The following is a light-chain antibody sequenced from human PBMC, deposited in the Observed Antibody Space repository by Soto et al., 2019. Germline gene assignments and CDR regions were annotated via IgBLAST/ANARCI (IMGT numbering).Light chain of an antibody. CDR2: AAS. Sequence: DIQMTQSPSSLSQSIGDSAIITSRESQDMGTYLNWYQHKPGKAPKHLIYAASSLQTGVPSRFTGSGSGTEFTLTIDSLQPEDFATYYCQQSYTTPRITFGQGTRLEIK. CDR3: QQSYTTPRIT. J-gene: IGKJ5*01. CDR1: QDMGTY. V-gene: IGKV1-39*01.